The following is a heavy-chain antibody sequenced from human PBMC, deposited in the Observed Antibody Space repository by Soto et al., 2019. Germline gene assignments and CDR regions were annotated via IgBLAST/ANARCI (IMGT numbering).Heavy chain of an antibody. CDR3: ARDRDCISTNSLDAEYFQH. V-gene: IGHV3-48*01. CDR2: ISSTSSTI. CDR1: GFTFSSYS. J-gene: IGHJ1*01. Sequence: GGSLRLSCAASGFTFSSYSMNWVRQAPGKGLEWVSYISSTSSTIYYADSVKGRFTISRDNAKNSLYLQMNSLRAEDTAVYYCARDRDCISTNSLDAEYFQHWGQGTLVTVS. D-gene: IGHD2-2*01.